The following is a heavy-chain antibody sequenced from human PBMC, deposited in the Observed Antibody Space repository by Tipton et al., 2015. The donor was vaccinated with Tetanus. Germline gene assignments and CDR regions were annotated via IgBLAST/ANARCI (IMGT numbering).Heavy chain of an antibody. V-gene: IGHV4-31*03. CDR1: GGSISSGGYY. CDR3: AISPGGIAAAGTDAVYYGLDV. D-gene: IGHD6-13*01. Sequence: TLSLTCTVSGGSISSGGYYWSWIRQHPGKGLEWIGYIYYSGNTYYNPSLKSRVTISVDTSKNQFSLKLSSVTAADTAVYYCAISPGGIAAAGTDAVYYGLDVWGQGTTVSASS. J-gene: IGHJ6*02. CDR2: IYYSGNT.